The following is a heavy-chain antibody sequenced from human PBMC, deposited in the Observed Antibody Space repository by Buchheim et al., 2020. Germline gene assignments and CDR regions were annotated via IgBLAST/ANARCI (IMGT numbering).Heavy chain of an antibody. J-gene: IGHJ4*02. CDR1: GFTLNSYC. CDR2: IIHGNSEI. V-gene: IGHV3-7*01. Sequence: EVQLVESGGGLVQPGGSLRLSCAASGFTLNSYCINWVRQAPGKGLEWVASIIHGNSEIYYVDSVRGRFTISRDNAKNSLYLQMNSLRAEDTAVYYCARELGPITMVRGVIDYWGQGTL. CDR3: ARELGPITMVRGVIDY. D-gene: IGHD3-10*01.